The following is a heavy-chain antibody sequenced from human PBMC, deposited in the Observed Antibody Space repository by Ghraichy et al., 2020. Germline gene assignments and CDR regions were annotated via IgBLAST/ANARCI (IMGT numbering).Heavy chain of an antibody. CDR3: ARERDTAMAITDY. V-gene: IGHV3-7*03. Sequence: GGSLRLSCAASGFTFSSYWMSWVRQAPGKGLEWVANIKQDGSEKYYVDSVEGRFTISRDNAKNSLYLQMNSLRAEDTAVYYCARERDTAMAITDYWGQGTLVTVSS. CDR1: GFTFSSYW. J-gene: IGHJ4*02. CDR2: IKQDGSEK. D-gene: IGHD5-18*01.